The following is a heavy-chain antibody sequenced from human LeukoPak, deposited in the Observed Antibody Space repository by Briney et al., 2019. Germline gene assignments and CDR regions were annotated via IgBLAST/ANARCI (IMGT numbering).Heavy chain of an antibody. CDR1: GGTFSSYA. V-gene: IGHV1-69*13. CDR3: ARSEADPLSYRGGDCATNWYFDL. CDR2: IIPIFGTA. D-gene: IGHD2-21*02. J-gene: IGHJ2*01. Sequence: GASVKVSCKASGGTFSSYAISWVRQAPGQGLEWMGGIIPIFGTANYAQKFQGRVTITADESTSTAYMELSSLRSEDTAVYYCARSEADPLSYRGGDCATNWYFDLWGRGTLVTVSS.